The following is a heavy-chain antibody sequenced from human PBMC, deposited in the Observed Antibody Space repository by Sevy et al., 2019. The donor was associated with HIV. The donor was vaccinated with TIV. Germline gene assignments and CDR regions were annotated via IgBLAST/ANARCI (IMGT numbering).Heavy chain of an antibody. V-gene: IGHV1-2*02. CDR3: ARAGSYYYYDSSGYYYGYLFFDY. Sequence: ASVKVSCKASGYTFTGYYMHWVRQAPGQELEWMGWINPNSGGTNYAQKFQGRVTMTRDTSISTAYMELSRLRSDDTAVYYCARAGSYYYYDSSGYYYGYLFFDYWGQGTLVTVSS. J-gene: IGHJ4*02. CDR1: GYTFTGYY. D-gene: IGHD3-22*01. CDR2: INPNSGGT.